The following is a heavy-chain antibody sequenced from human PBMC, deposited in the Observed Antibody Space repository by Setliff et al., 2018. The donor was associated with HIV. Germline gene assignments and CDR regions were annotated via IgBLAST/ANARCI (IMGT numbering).Heavy chain of an antibody. Sequence: PGESLKISCKGSGYSFPTYWIGWVRQMPGKGLEWMGIIYPDDSDTRYSPSFQGQVTISADKSISTAYLQWSSLKASDTAMYYCVRQLRSNYRFPYFDYWGQGTLVTVSS. J-gene: IGHJ4*02. CDR3: VRQLRSNYRFPYFDY. D-gene: IGHD4-4*01. V-gene: IGHV5-51*01. CDR2: IYPDDSDT. CDR1: GYSFPTYW.